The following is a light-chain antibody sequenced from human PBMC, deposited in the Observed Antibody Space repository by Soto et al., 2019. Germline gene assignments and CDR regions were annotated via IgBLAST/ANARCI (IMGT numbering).Light chain of an antibody. CDR3: KSYAGSNTYV. CDR1: KNDIGVYDF. J-gene: IGLJ1*01. Sequence: QSALTQPPSASGSPGQSVTISCPGTKNDIGVYDFVSWYQHHPGKAPRLIIYEVVQRPSGVPDRFSGSKSRNTASLTVSGLQAADEADYFCKSYAGSNTYVFGSGTKVTVL. V-gene: IGLV2-8*01. CDR2: EVV.